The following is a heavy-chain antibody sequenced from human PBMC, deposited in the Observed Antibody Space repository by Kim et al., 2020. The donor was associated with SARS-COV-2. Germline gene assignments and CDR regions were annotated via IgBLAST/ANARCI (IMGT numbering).Heavy chain of an antibody. D-gene: IGHD4-17*01. Sequence: GGSLRLSCAASGFTFSSYAMSWVRQAPGKGLEWVSAISGSGGSTYYADSVKGRFTISRDNSKNTLYLQMNSLRAEDTAVYYCAKEIPDYGDYPGYWYFDLWGRGTLVTVSS. V-gene: IGHV3-23*01. CDR3: AKEIPDYGDYPGYWYFDL. CDR2: ISGSGGST. J-gene: IGHJ2*01. CDR1: GFTFSSYA.